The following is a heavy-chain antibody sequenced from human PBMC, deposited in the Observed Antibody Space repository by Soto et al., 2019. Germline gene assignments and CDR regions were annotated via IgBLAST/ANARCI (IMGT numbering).Heavy chain of an antibody. Sequence: SETLSLTCTVSGASINNYHWTWIRQPPGKGLEWIAYIYYTGITNFNPSLKSRVTISMDTSKKQFSLKLKSVTAADTAVYFCATLRGLGVVSPYLDYWGQGLMVTV. J-gene: IGHJ4*02. CDR1: GASINNYH. V-gene: IGHV4-59*08. CDR2: IYYTGIT. CDR3: ATLRGLGVVSPYLDY. D-gene: IGHD3-3*01.